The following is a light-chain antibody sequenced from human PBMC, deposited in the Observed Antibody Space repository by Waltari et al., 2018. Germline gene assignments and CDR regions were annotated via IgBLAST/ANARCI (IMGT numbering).Light chain of an antibody. CDR1: QSVWSSY. J-gene: IGKJ2*01. CDR3: QQYGDSPYT. V-gene: IGKV3-20*01. CDR2: GAS. Sequence: EVLLTQSPGTLSLSPGESATLSCRASQSVWSSYLDWYQQKLGQAPRLLIYGASNRASGIPDRFSGSGSGTDFTLTITRLEPEDFAVYYCQQYGDSPYTFGQGTKLEIK.